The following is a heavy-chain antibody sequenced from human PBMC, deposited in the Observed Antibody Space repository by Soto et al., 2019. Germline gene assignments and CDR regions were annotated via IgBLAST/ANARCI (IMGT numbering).Heavy chain of an antibody. CDR2: INPSGGKT. V-gene: IGHV1-46*01. D-gene: IGHD5-18*01. CDR1: GYMFTSYY. Sequence: QVGLVQSGTEVKKPGASVKVSCQASGYMFTSYYIHWVRQAPGQGLEWVGIINPSGGKTSSAQNFQGRVTLSSDTSTNTVYKECRGLQSGVTAVYYYAGDLKDRRLVTYYSYFGMDIWGQGTKVTVS. CDR3: AGDLKDRRLVTYYSYFGMDI. J-gene: IGHJ6*02.